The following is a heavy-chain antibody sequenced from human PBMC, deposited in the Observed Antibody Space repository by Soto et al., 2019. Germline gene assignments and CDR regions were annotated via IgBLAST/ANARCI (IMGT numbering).Heavy chain of an antibody. D-gene: IGHD6-13*01. CDR1: GYSFTSYW. Sequence: GESLKISCKGSGYSFTSYWIDWVRQMPGKGLEWMGIIYPGDSDTRYSPSFQGQVTISADKSISTAYLQWSSLKASDTAMYYCARPQQPPPHYYYYGMDVWGQGTTVTVSS. CDR3: ARPQQPPPHYYYYGMDV. V-gene: IGHV5-51*01. J-gene: IGHJ6*02. CDR2: IYPGDSDT.